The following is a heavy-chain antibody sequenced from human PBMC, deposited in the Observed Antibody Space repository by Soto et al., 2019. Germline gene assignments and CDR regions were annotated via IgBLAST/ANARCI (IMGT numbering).Heavy chain of an antibody. CDR2: IYPGDSGT. V-gene: IGHV5-51*01. CDR3: ARLRGSASYSYFDY. D-gene: IGHD3-10*01. J-gene: IGHJ4*02. Sequence: GESLKISCKGSGHSFSDYWIGWVRQMPGKGLEWMGIIYPGDSGTRYSPSFQGQATISAHKSISTAYLQWSSLKASDTAMYYCARLRGSASYSYFDYWGQGTLVTVSS. CDR1: GHSFSDYW.